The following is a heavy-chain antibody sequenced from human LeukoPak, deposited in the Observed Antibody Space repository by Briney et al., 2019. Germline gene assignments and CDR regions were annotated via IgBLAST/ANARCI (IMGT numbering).Heavy chain of an antibody. CDR2: IYYSGST. CDR1: GASITTYN. J-gene: IGHJ5*02. V-gene: IGHV4-59*01. Sequence: SETLSLTCTVSGASITTYNRAWIRQPPGKGLEWIGYIYYSGSTKYNPSLKSRVTISVDTSKKQFSLKVSSVTAADTALYYCARVVAAAAWLDPWGQGILVTVSP. CDR3: ARVVAAAAWLDP. D-gene: IGHD6-13*01.